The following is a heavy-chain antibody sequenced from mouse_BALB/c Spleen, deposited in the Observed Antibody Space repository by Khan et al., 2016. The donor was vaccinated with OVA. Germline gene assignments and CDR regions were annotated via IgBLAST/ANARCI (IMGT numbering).Heavy chain of an antibody. CDR1: GFTLISYG. J-gene: IGHJ4*01. CDR2: IWAGGST. D-gene: IGHD2-1*01. CDR3: ARDDGNYVDAMDY. V-gene: IGHV2-9*02. Sequence: QVQLKQSGPGLVAPSQSLSINCTVSGFTLISYGIHWVRQSPEKGLEWLGIIWAGGSTNYNSALMARLSISKDNSKSQVFLKMNSLQTDDTAMYYCARDDGNYVDAMDYWGQGTSVTVSS.